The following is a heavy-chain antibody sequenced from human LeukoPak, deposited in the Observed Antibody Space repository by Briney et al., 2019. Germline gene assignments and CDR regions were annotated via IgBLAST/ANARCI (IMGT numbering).Heavy chain of an antibody. V-gene: IGHV1-8*01. D-gene: IGHD3-10*01. J-gene: IGHJ4*02. CDR2: MNPNSGTT. Sequence: ASVKVSCKASGYTFTSYDINWVRQATGQGLEWMGWMNPNSGTTGYAQKFQGRVTMTRNTSISTAYMELSSLRSEDTAVYYCARVAFVYGSGSYYNLGYWGQGTLVTVSS. CDR1: GYTFTSYD. CDR3: ARVAFVYGSGSYYNLGY.